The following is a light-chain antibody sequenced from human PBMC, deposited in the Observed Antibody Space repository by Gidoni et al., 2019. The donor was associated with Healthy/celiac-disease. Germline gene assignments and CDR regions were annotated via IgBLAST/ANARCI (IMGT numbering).Light chain of an antibody. Sequence: DIVMTQSPLSLPVTPGEPAPISCRSSQSLLHSNGYNYLDWYLQKPGQSPQPLIYLGSNRASGVPDRFSGSGSGTDFTLKINRVEAEDVGVYYCMQALQTPLFTFGPGTKVDIK. CDR2: LGS. CDR1: QSLLHSNGYNY. J-gene: IGKJ3*01. CDR3: MQALQTPLFT. V-gene: IGKV2-28*01.